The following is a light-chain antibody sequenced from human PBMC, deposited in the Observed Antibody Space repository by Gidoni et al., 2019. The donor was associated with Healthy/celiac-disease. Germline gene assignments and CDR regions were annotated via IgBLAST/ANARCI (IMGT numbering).Light chain of an antibody. CDR2: AAS. CDR3: QQYDNLPLT. V-gene: IGKV1-33*01. J-gene: IGKJ4*01. Sequence: DIQMTQSPSSLSASVGDRVTITCQAIQDISTYLNWYQQKPGKAPKCLIYAASNLETGFPSRFSGSGSGQDFTFTISSLQPEEMATYYCQQYDNLPLTFGGGTKVEIK. CDR1: QDISTY.